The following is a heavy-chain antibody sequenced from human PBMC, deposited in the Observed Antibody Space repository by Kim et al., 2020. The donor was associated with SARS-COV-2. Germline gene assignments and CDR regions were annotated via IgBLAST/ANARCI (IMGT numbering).Heavy chain of an antibody. CDR3: AGGRGWFDP. Sequence: WYNDYGVSVKSRITINPDTSKNQFSLQVNSVTPDDTAVYYCAGGRGWFDPWGQGTLVTVSS. CDR2: WYN. D-gene: IGHD3-16*01. J-gene: IGHJ5*02. V-gene: IGHV6-1*01.